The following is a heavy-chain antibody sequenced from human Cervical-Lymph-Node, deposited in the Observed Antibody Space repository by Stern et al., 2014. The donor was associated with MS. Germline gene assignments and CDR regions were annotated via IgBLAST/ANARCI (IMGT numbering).Heavy chain of an antibody. CDR3: VRQLGIMSYWYFDL. CDR1: GGSLSSGGFY. CDR2: TYNPGRT. D-gene: IGHD7-27*01. Sequence: QLQLQESGPRLVKPSQTLSLTCTVSGGSLSSGGFYWSWVRQHPGKGLEXIGYTYNPGRTYSNPSLKSRVTISVDTSNNQVSLTLTSVTVADTSVYFCVRQLGIMSYWYFDLWGRRALVSVSS. V-gene: IGHV4-31*03. J-gene: IGHJ2*01.